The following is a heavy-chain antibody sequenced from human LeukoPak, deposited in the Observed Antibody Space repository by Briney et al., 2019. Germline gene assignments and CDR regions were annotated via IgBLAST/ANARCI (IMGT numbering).Heavy chain of an antibody. J-gene: IGHJ3*02. CDR3: ARESSTNVLRFLEWLSFGAFDI. D-gene: IGHD3-3*01. CDR1: GYTFTSYG. Sequence: ASVKVSCKASGYTFTSYGISWVRQAPGQGLEWMGWISAYNGNTNYAQKLQGRVTMTIDTSTGTAYMELRSLRSDDTAVYYCARESSTNVLRFLEWLSFGAFDIWGQGTMVTVSS. V-gene: IGHV1-18*01. CDR2: ISAYNGNT.